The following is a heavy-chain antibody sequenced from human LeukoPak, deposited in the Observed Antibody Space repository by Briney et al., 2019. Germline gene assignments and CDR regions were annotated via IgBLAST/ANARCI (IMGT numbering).Heavy chain of an antibody. CDR1: GLTSSDYW. J-gene: IGHJ4*02. CDR2: IKQDGSEK. V-gene: IGHV3-7*01. Sequence: PGGSLRLSCAASGLTSSDYWMTWIRQAPGKGLEWVANIKQDGSEKYYVDSVKGRFTISRDNAKNSLYLQMNSLRAEDTAVYYCASALWFGELCFGNWGQGTLVTVSS. D-gene: IGHD3-10*01. CDR3: ASALWFGELCFGN.